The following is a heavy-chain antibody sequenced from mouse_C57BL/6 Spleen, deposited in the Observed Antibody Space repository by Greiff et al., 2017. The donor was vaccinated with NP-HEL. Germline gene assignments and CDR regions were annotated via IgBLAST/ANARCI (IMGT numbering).Heavy chain of an antibody. D-gene: IGHD1-1*01. CDR2: IYWDDDK. V-gene: IGHV8-12*01. CDR1: GFSLSTSGMG. J-gene: IGHJ3*01. Sequence: QVTLKESGPGILQSSQTLSLTCSFSGFSLSTSGMGVSWIRQPSGKGLEWLAHIYWDDDKRYNPSLKSRLTISKDTSRNQVFLKITSVDTADTATYYCARNYYGIGAWFAYWGQGTLVTVSA. CDR3: ARNYYGIGAWFAY.